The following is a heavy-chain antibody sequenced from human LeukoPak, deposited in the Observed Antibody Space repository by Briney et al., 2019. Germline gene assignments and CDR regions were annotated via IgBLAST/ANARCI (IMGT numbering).Heavy chain of an antibody. Sequence: KPSETLSLTCTVSGGSISSSSYYWGWIRQPPGKGLEWIGSTYYSGSTYYNPSLKSRVTISVDTSKNQFSLKLSSVTAADTAVYYCARHTIVVVPAPKYAFDIWGQGTMVTVSS. J-gene: IGHJ3*02. CDR1: GGSISSSSYY. D-gene: IGHD2-2*01. CDR3: ARHTIVVVPAPKYAFDI. V-gene: IGHV4-39*01. CDR2: TYYSGST.